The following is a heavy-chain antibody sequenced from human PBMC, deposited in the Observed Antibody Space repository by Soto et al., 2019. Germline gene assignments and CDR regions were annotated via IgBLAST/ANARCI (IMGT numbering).Heavy chain of an antibody. CDR1: GYTFTSYV. CDR3: ARGGAVDWNYYYFDY. J-gene: IGHJ4*02. CDR2: IIPIFGTA. Sequence: GASVKVSCKASGYTFTSYVISWVRHAPGQGLEWMGGIIPIFGTANYAQKFQGRVTITADESTSTAYMELSSLRSEDTAVYYCARGGAVDWNYYYFDYWGQGTLVTVSS. V-gene: IGHV1-69*13. D-gene: IGHD1-7*01.